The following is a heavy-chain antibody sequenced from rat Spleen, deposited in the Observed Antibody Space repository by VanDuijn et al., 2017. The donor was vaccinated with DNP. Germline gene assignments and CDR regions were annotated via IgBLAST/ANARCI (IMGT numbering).Heavy chain of an antibody. D-gene: IGHD1-11*01. CDR3: ARHGRRVFDY. Sequence: EVQLVESGGGLVQPGRSLKLSCATSGFTFSSFPMAWVRQAPTKGLDWVATISNTGDSTYYRDSVKGRFTVSRDNAKSTLYLQMDSLRSEDMATYYCARHGRRVFDYWGQGVMVTVSS. CDR1: GFTFSSFP. CDR2: ISNTGDST. J-gene: IGHJ2*01. V-gene: IGHV5-46*01.